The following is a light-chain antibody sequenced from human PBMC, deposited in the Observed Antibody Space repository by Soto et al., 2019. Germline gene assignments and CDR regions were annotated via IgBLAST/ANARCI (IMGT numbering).Light chain of an antibody. CDR1: QGVSRK. Sequence: EIVLTQSPATLSVAPGERVTFSFRASQGVSRKLAWYQHKPGQTPRLLIYDTSTRATGVPTRFSGSRSGAEFTLTINSLQSEDFAVYYCQPYNNWPLTFGGGTKVDIK. CDR3: QPYNNWPLT. J-gene: IGKJ4*01. V-gene: IGKV3-15*01. CDR2: DTS.